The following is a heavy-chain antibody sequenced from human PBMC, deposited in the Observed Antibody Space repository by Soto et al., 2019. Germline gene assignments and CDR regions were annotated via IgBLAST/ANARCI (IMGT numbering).Heavy chain of an antibody. CDR3: ARVNKKIWFGELLYRAKSNWFDT. Sequence: SETLSLTCTVCGGSVSSCRYYWSWIRQPPGKGLEWIGYIYYSGSTNYTPALKSRVTISVDTSKNQFSLKLSSVTAADTAVYYCARVNKKIWFGELLYRAKSNWFDTWGQGTLVTVSS. J-gene: IGHJ5*02. CDR2: IYYSGST. V-gene: IGHV4-61*01. D-gene: IGHD3-10*01. CDR1: GGSVSSCRYY.